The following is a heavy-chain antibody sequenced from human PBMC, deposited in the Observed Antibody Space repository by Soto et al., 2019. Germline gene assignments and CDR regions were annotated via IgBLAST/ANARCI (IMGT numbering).Heavy chain of an antibody. CDR1: GFTFSSYA. Sequence: PWGSLRLSCAASGFTFSSYAMHWVRQAPGKGLEWVAVISYDGSNKYYADSVKGRFTISRDNSKNTLYLQMNSLRAEDTAVYYCATGYCSSTSCKNEGDYYYGTAVWGQGNTVTASS. CDR3: ATGYCSSTSCKNEGDYYYGTAV. CDR2: ISYDGSNK. J-gene: IGHJ6*02. V-gene: IGHV3-30-3*01. D-gene: IGHD2-2*01.